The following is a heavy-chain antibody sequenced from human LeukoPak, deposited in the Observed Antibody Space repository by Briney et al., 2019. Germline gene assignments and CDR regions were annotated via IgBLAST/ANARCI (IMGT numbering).Heavy chain of an antibody. CDR2: IYWDDDK. V-gene: IGHV2-5*02. CDR3: ARTIKQWLEYREFDY. D-gene: IGHD6-19*01. Sequence: SGPTLVKPTQTLTLTCTFSGVSLTTNRLGVGWIRQPPGKALEWLAVIYWDDDKRYSPSLKSGVTITKDTSKNQVVLTMTNVAPVDTATYYCARTIKQWLEYREFDYWGQGTLVAVSS. J-gene: IGHJ4*02. CDR1: GVSLTTNRLG.